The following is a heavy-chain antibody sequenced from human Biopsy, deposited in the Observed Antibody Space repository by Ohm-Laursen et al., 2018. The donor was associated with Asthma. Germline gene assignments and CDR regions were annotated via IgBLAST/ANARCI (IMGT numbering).Heavy chain of an antibody. Sequence: SQTLSLTCTVSGGSMTSGGHTWNWIRQIPGKGLEWIGYIFDSEGSYYNPSLKSRVMISLDTSQNQFSLSLNSVTAADAAVYFCARGSGFYPESPFDYWGQGTLVTVSS. CDR2: IFDSEGS. CDR1: GGSMTSGGHT. CDR3: ARGSGFYPESPFDY. J-gene: IGHJ4*02. D-gene: IGHD3-22*01. V-gene: IGHV4-31*03.